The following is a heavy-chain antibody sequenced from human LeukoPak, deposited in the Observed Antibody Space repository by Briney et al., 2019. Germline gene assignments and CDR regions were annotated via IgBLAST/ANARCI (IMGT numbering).Heavy chain of an antibody. CDR3: AKDDDSSGYSDYYFDY. Sequence: GGSLRLSCAASGFTFSSYAMSWVRQAPGKGLEWVSAISGSGGSTYYADSLKGRFTISRDNSKNTLYLQMNSLRAEDTAVYCCAKDDDSSGYSDYYFDYWGQGTLVTVSS. J-gene: IGHJ4*02. D-gene: IGHD3-22*01. CDR1: GFTFSSYA. V-gene: IGHV3-23*01. CDR2: ISGSGGST.